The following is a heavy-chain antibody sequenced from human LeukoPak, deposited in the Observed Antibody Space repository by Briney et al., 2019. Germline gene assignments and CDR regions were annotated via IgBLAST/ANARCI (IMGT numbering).Heavy chain of an antibody. CDR2: IYPGDSDT. V-gene: IGHV5-51*01. CDR1: GNSFTSYW. D-gene: IGHD2-15*01. J-gene: IGHJ4*02. CDR3: ARRYCSGGRCYLLFDY. Sequence: GESLKISCKGSGNSFTSYWIGWVRKMPGKGLEWMGIIYPGDSDTRYSPSFQGQVTISADKSISTAYLQWSSLKASDTAMYYCARRYCSGGRCYLLFDYWGQGTLVTVSS.